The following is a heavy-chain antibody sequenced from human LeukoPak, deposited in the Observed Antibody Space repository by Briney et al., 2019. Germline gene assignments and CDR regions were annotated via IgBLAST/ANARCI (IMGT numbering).Heavy chain of an antibody. J-gene: IGHJ4*02. D-gene: IGHD3-16*01. CDR3: ARDWGY. CDR1: GLTFSNYA. Sequence: PGGSLRLSCAASGLTFSNYAMNWVRQAPGKGLEWVSGISGSGDSTFYADSVKGRFTISRDNSKNTLYLQMDSLRVEDTAVYYCARDWGYWGQGTLVTVSS. CDR2: ISGSGDST. V-gene: IGHV3-23*01.